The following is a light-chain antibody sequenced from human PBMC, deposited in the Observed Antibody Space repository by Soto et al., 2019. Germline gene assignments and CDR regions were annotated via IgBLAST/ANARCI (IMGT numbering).Light chain of an antibody. V-gene: IGKV1-5*01. CDR2: DAS. J-gene: IGKJ1*01. CDR1: QTISSW. Sequence: IHVTQSPSTLSASVGDRVHITCRASQTISSWLAWYQQKPGKAPKLLIYDASTLESGVPSRFSGSGSGTQFTLTISSLQPDDSATYYCQQYNSYWTFGQGTKVDI. CDR3: QQYNSYWT.